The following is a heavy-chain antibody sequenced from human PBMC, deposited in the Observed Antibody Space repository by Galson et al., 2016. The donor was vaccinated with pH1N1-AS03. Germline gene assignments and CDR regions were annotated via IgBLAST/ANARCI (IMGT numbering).Heavy chain of an antibody. CDR2: VIPLSGTT. CDR1: AGTFATFA. CDR3: ARDRYRDTSTDFYESAY. V-gene: IGHV1-69*13. Sequence: SVKVSCKASAGTFATFAVSWVRQARGQGLEWMGGVIPLSGTTNYAQKFQGRVTITADDSTGTAYMELGNLRSDDTAVYYCARDRYRDTSTDFYESAYWGQGTLVTVSS. J-gene: IGHJ4*02. D-gene: IGHD2/OR15-2a*01.